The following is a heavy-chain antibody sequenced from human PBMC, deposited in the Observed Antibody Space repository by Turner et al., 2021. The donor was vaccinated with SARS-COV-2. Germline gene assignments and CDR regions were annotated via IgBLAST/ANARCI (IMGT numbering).Heavy chain of an antibody. Sequence: QLQESGPGVVKPSETLSLTCTVSGGSISSYDYYWDWIRQPPGMGLEWIGSMYYSGTTHYNPSLRGRVTISIGTSKNQFSLKVTSVTATDTAVYYCARRGDYWGQGMLVTVSS. CDR3: ARRGDY. D-gene: IGHD3-16*01. CDR1: GGSISSYDYY. CDR2: MYYSGTT. J-gene: IGHJ4*02. V-gene: IGHV4-39*01.